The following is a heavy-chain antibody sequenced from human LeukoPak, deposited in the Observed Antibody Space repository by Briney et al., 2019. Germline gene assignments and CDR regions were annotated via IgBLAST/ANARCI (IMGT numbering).Heavy chain of an antibody. D-gene: IGHD6-13*01. CDR3: AKATPIAAAGYFDF. CDR2: ICGSGDST. Sequence: GGSLRLSCAAPGFTFSTYAMSWVRQAPGKGLEWVSAICGSGDSTYYANSVKGRFTISRDNSKNTLYLQMNSLRAEDTAIYYCAKATPIAAAGYFDFWGQGTLVTVSS. V-gene: IGHV3-23*01. J-gene: IGHJ4*02. CDR1: GFTFSTYA.